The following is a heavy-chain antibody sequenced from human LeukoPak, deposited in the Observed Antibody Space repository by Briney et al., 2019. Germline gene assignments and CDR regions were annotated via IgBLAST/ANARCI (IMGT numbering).Heavy chain of an antibody. CDR3: ARDGGVAVVTDDAFDI. CDR2: IEYSGGSA. V-gene: IGHV3-23*01. D-gene: IGHD3-22*01. Sequence: GGSLRLSCTVSGFTLSSYEMSWIRQAPGRGLEWVSSIEYSGGSAYYADSVKGRFTISRDNAKNSLYLQMNSLRAEDTAFYYCARDGGVAVVTDDAFDIWGQGTMVTVPS. CDR1: GFTLSSYE. J-gene: IGHJ3*02.